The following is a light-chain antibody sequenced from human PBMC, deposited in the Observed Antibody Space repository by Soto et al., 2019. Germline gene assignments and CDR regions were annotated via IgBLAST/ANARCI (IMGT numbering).Light chain of an antibody. CDR2: KAS. CDR3: QHYNSYSEA. Sequence: IQMTQSPSSLSASVGDRVIITCRASQAIRNDLGWYQQKPGKAPKLLIYKASTLKSGVPSRFSGSGSGTEFTLTISSLQPDDFATYYCQHYNSYSEAFGQGTKVDI. V-gene: IGKV1-5*03. CDR1: QAIRND. J-gene: IGKJ1*01.